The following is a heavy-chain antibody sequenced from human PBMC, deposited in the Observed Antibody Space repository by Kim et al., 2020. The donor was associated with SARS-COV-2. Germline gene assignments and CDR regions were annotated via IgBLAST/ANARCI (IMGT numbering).Heavy chain of an antibody. J-gene: IGHJ5*02. D-gene: IGHD3-10*01. CDR2: ISGSGGST. V-gene: IGHV3-23*01. Sequence: GGSLRLSCAASGFTFSSYAMSWVRQAPGKGLEWVSAISGSGGSTYYADSVKGRFTISRDNSKNTLYLQMNSLRAEDTAVYYCAKGDYGSGSYYNPLGWFDPWGQGTLVTVSS. CDR3: AKGDYGSGSYYNPLGWFDP. CDR1: GFTFSSYA.